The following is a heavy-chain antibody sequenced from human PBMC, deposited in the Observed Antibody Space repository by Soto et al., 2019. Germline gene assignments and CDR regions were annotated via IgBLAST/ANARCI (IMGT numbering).Heavy chain of an antibody. J-gene: IGHJ5*02. D-gene: IGHD6-13*01. Sequence: SETLSLTCTVSGGSISSYYWSWIRQPPGKGLEWIGYIYYSGSTNYNPSLKSRVTISVDTSKTQFSLKLSSVTAADTAVYYCARDHLAAAGMEGNNGFGPWGQATLLTVSS. CDR1: GGSISSYY. CDR3: ARDHLAAAGMEGNNGFGP. CDR2: IYYSGST. V-gene: IGHV4-59*01.